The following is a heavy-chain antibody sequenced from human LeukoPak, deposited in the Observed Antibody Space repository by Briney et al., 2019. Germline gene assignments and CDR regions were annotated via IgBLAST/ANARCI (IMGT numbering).Heavy chain of an antibody. CDR1: GFTFSSYA. V-gene: IGHV3-23*01. CDR3: AKGPSRYCSGGSCYSDY. CDR2: ISYSGGSA. Sequence: PGGSLRLSCAASGFTFSSYAMSWVRQAPGKGLKWVSDISYSGGSAYYADSVKGRFTISRDNSKNTLYLQMNSLRAEDTAVYFCAKGPSRYCSGGSCYSDYWGPGTLVTVSS. J-gene: IGHJ4*02. D-gene: IGHD2-15*01.